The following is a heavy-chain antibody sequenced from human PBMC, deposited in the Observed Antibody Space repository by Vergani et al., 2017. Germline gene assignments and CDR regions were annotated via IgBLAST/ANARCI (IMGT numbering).Heavy chain of an antibody. V-gene: IGHV3-33*01. Sequence: QVQLVESGGGVVQPGRSLRLSCAASGFTFNQYGMHWVRQAPGKGLEWVAVTWYDGNNKQYADSVKGRFTISRDNSKSTMYLQMNSLRDKDTGVYYCARDFRLLYNRFDPWGQGTLVTVSS. CDR3: ARDFRLLYNRFDP. CDR2: TWYDGNNK. CDR1: GFTFNQYG. D-gene: IGHD1-14*01. J-gene: IGHJ5*02.